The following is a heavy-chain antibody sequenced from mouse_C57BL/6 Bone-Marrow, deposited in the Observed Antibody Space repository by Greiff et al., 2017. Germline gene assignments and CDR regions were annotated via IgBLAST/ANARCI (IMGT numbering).Heavy chain of an antibody. CDR2: ISYDGSN. V-gene: IGHV3-6*01. Sequence: EVQLQESGPGLVKPSQSLSLTCSVTGYSITSGYYWNWIRQFPGNKLEWMGYISYDGSNNYNPSRKNRISITRDTSKNQFFLKLNSVTTEDTATYYCASIYDGYYGFAYWGQGTLVTVSA. J-gene: IGHJ3*01. D-gene: IGHD2-3*01. CDR3: ASIYDGYYGFAY. CDR1: GYSITSGYY.